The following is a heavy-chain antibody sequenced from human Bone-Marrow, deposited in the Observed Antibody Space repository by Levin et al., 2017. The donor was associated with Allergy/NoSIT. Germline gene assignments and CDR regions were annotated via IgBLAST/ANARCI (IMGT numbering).Heavy chain of an antibody. J-gene: IGHJ4*02. D-gene: IGHD1-26*01. CDR3: AREFRSGDPFDS. Sequence: SQTLSLTCAVSGYSIRSGCYWGWIRQPPEKGLEWIASISHSGSTFYSPSLKSRVTISLDTSKNQFSLELSSVTAADTAVFYCAREFRSGDPFDSWGQGTLVTVAS. V-gene: IGHV4-38-2*02. CDR2: ISHSGST. CDR1: GYSIRSGCY.